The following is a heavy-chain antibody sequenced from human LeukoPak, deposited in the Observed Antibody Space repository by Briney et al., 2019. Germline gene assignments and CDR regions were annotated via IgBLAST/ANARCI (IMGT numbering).Heavy chain of an antibody. D-gene: IGHD3-3*01. CDR3: AREPYDFWSGYPIDY. Sequence: ASVKVSCKASGYTFTSYYMHWVRQAPGQGLEWMGIINPSGGSTSYAQKFQGRVTMTRDTSTSTVYMELSSLRSEDTAVYYCAREPYDFWSGYPIDYWGQGTLVTVSS. V-gene: IGHV1-46*01. CDR1: GYTFTSYY. CDR2: INPSGGST. J-gene: IGHJ4*02.